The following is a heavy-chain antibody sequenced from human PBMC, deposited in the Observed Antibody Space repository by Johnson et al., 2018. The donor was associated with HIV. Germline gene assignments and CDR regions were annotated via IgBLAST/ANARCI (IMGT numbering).Heavy chain of an antibody. D-gene: IGHD3-22*01. J-gene: IGHJ3*02. Sequence: EKLVESGGGLVQPGESLRLSCAASGFTFSSYAMSWVRQGSGKGLEWVSGINWNGGSTGYADSLKGRFTISRDNAKNSLYLQMNSLRAEDTALYYCARSVGYYDSSAYYYVDAFDIWGQGTMVTVSS. CDR2: INWNGGST. CDR1: GFTFSSYA. CDR3: ARSVGYYDSSAYYYVDAFDI. V-gene: IGHV3-20*04.